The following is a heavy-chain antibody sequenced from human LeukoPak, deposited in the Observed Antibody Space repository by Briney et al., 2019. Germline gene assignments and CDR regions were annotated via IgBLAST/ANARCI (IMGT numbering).Heavy chain of an antibody. CDR2: INPNSGGT. CDR1: GYMFTGYY. Sequence: ASVKVSCKASGYMFTGYYMHWGRQAPGQGLEWMGWINPNSGGTNYAQKFQGRVTMTRDTSISTAYMELSSLRSDDTAVYYCAGGYCSGDCFTLFDYWGQGTLVTVSS. D-gene: IGHD2-21*02. CDR3: AGGYCSGDCFTLFDY. V-gene: IGHV1-2*02. J-gene: IGHJ4*02.